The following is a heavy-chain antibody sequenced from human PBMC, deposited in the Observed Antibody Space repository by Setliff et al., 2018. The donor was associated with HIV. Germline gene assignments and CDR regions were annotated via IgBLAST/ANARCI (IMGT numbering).Heavy chain of an antibody. CDR1: GGSISSYY. CDR2: IYYSGST. J-gene: IGHJ4*02. V-gene: IGHV4-59*12. CDR3: ARARGPEGYFDS. D-gene: IGHD3-10*01. Sequence: LSLTCTVSGGSISSYYWSWIRQPPGKGLESIGTIYYSGSTYYKSSLKSRLTISVDTSKNQFSLKMSSVTAADTAVYYCARARGPEGYFDSWGQGTLVTVSS.